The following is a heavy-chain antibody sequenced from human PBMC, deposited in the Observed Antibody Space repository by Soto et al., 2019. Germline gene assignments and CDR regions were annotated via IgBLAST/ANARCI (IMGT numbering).Heavy chain of an antibody. Sequence: QVQLQESGPGLVEPSGTLSLTCSVCGGSISTNNWWSWVRQSPGRGLEWIGEIYHSGGTNYNPSPKSRVTMSVDKSTNQFSLEMTSVTAADTAVYYCAREKGAGTDMGFDYWGQGTLVTVSS. CDR2: IYHSGGT. D-gene: IGHD2-21*02. J-gene: IGHJ4*02. CDR3: AREKGAGTDMGFDY. CDR1: GGSISTNNW. V-gene: IGHV4-4*02.